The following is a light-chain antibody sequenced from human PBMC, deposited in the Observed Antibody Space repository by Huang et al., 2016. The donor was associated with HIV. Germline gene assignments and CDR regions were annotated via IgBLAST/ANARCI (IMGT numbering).Light chain of an antibody. CDR2: DAS. J-gene: IGKJ4*01. Sequence: EIVLTQSPATLSLSPGEIVTLSCRASQSFGNYLSWYQLKSGQAPRLLIYDASNRATGIPSRFSGGWSGTDVSLSISSLEPEDFAVYYCQHRSNGPPRGTFGGGTRVEIK. CDR1: QSFGNY. V-gene: IGKV3-11*01. CDR3: QHRSNGPPRGT.